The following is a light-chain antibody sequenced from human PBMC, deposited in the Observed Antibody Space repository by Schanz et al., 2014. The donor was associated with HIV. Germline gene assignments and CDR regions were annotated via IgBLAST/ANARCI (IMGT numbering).Light chain of an antibody. Sequence: SYELTQPPSVSVAPGKTARITCGGDNLGSKSVHWYQQKPGQAPVLVIYYDEDRPSGIPERFSGSNSGNTATLTISRVEAGDEADYYCQVWESSTGVVFGGGTKLTVL. V-gene: IGLV3-21*01. CDR3: QVWESSTGVV. J-gene: IGLJ2*01. CDR1: NLGSKS. CDR2: YDE.